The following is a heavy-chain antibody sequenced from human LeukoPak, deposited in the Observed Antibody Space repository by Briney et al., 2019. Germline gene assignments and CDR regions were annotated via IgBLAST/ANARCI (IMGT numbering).Heavy chain of an antibody. CDR3: ARVYSSSWYVLGWFDP. Sequence: GESLKISCKGSGYSFTSYRIGWVRQMPGKGLEWMGIIYPGDSDTRYSPSFQGQVTISADKSISAAYLQWSSLKASDTAMYYCARVYSSSWYVLGWFDPWGQGTLVTVSS. V-gene: IGHV5-51*01. CDR1: GYSFTSYR. J-gene: IGHJ5*02. CDR2: IYPGDSDT. D-gene: IGHD6-13*01.